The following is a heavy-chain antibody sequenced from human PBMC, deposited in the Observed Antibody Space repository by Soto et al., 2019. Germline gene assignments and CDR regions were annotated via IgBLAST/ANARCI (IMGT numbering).Heavy chain of an antibody. CDR2: INHSGST. CDR3: ARGPGYSGYRSGPKTSVDY. D-gene: IGHD5-12*01. Sequence: QVQLQQWGAGLLKPSETLSLTCAVYGGSFSGYYWSWIRQPPGKGLEWIGEINHSGSTNYNPSLKSRVTISVDTSKNQFSLKLSSVTAADTAVYYCARGPGYSGYRSGPKTSVDYWGQGTLVTVSS. CDR1: GGSFSGYY. J-gene: IGHJ4*02. V-gene: IGHV4-34*01.